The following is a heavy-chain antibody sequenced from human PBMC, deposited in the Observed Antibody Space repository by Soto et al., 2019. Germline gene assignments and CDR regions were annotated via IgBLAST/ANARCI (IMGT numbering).Heavy chain of an antibody. Sequence: SETLSLTCTVSGGSISSNYLTWIRQPPGKGLEWIGYVYNSGSTNYNPSLKSRVTISEDTSKSQFSLKVNSMTAADTAVYYCGRYHREAGAEYTVYDWGQGTMVTGAS. D-gene: IGHD6-13*01. CDR2: VYNSGST. CDR1: GGSISSNY. V-gene: IGHV4-59*01. J-gene: IGHJ4*02. CDR3: GRYHREAGAEYTVYD.